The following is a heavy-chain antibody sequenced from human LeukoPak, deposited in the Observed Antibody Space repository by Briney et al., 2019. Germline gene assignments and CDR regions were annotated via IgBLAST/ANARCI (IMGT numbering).Heavy chain of an antibody. CDR3: ARESGYYDSSGYLDY. D-gene: IGHD3-22*01. J-gene: IGHJ3*01. CDR2: IIPIFGTA. V-gene: IGHV1-69*05. CDR1: GGTFSSYA. Sequence: SVKVSCKASGGTFSSYAISWVRQAPGQGLEWMGRIIPIFGTANYAQKFQGRVTITTDESTSTAYMELSSLRSEDTAVYYCARESGYYDSSGYLDYWGQGTMVTVSS.